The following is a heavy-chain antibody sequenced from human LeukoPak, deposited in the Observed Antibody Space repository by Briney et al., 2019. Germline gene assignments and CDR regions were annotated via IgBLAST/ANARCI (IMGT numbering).Heavy chain of an antibody. J-gene: IGHJ6*02. Sequence: RASVKASCKASGYTFTSYDINWVRQATGQGLEWMGWMNPNSGNTGYAQKFQGRVTMTRNTSISTAYMELSSLRSEDTAVYYCARVTMVRGVIPIYYYYYGMDVWGQGTTVTVSS. V-gene: IGHV1-8*01. CDR3: ARVTMVRGVIPIYYYYYGMDV. CDR1: GYTFTSYD. CDR2: MNPNSGNT. D-gene: IGHD3-10*01.